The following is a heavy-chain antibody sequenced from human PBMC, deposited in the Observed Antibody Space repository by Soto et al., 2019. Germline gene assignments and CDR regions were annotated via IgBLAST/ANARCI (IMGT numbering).Heavy chain of an antibody. D-gene: IGHD3-22*01. CDR2: IYYSGST. V-gene: IGHV4-39*01. Sequence: PSETLSLTCTVSGGSISSSSYYWGWIRQPPGKGLEWIGSIYYSGSTYYNPSLKSRVTISVDTSKNQFSLKLSSVTAADTAVYYCARIGYYYDSSGYDYWGQGTLVTVS. CDR1: GGSISSSSYY. CDR3: ARIGYYYDSSGYDY. J-gene: IGHJ4*02.